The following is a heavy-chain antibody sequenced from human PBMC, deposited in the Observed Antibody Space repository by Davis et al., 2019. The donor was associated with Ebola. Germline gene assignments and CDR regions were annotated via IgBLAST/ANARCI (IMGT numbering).Heavy chain of an antibody. Sequence: AASVKVSCKASGYTFTGYYMHWVRQAPGQGLEWMGWISAYNGNTNYAQKVQGRATMTADTSTSTAYMELRSLRSDDTAVYYCARGRGRFGELIKNWFDPWGQGTLVTVS. D-gene: IGHD3-10*01. J-gene: IGHJ5*02. CDR3: ARGRGRFGELIKNWFDP. CDR2: ISAYNGNT. V-gene: IGHV1-18*04. CDR1: GYTFTGYY.